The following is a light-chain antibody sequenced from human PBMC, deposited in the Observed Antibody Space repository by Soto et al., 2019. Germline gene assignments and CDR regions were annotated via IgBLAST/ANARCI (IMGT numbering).Light chain of an antibody. CDR3: QVWDSSSDHVL. V-gene: IGLV3-21*04. Sequence: SYELTQPPSVSVAPGETARITCGGNNIGSKSVHWYRQKPGQAPVLVIYYGSDRPSGIPERISGSNSGNTATLTISRVEAGDEADYYCQVWDSSSDHVLFGGGTKLTVL. CDR2: YGS. J-gene: IGLJ2*01. CDR1: NIGSKS.